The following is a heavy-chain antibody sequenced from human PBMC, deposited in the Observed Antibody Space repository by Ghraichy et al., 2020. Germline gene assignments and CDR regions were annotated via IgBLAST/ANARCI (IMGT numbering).Heavy chain of an antibody. CDR3: ARGGLGPPPNYWYFDL. CDR2: IKQDGSEK. Sequence: GGSLRLSCAASGFTFSSYWMSWVRQAPGKGLEWVANIKQDGSEKYYVDSVKGRFTISRDNAKNSLYLQMNSLGAEDTAVYYCARGGLGPPPNYWYFDLWGRGTLVTVSS. CDR1: GFTFSSYW. J-gene: IGHJ2*01. V-gene: IGHV3-7*01. D-gene: IGHD1-26*01.